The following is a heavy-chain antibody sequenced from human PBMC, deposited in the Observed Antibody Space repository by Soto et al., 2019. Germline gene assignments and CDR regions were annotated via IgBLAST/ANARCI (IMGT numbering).Heavy chain of an antibody. V-gene: IGHV4-30-4*01. D-gene: IGHD2-15*01. Sequence: TLPLPCTVSGGSIRCGDYYWSWLRQPPGKGLEWIGYIYYSGSTYYSPSLKSRVTISVDTSKNQFSRQLSSVTAADTAAYYCARELPSDGLDYWGQGTWVTVP. CDR1: GGSIRCGDYY. CDR2: IYYSGST. CDR3: ARELPSDGLDY. J-gene: IGHJ4*02.